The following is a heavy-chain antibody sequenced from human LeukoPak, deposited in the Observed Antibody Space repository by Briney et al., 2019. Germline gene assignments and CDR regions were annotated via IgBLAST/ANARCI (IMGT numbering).Heavy chain of an antibody. CDR3: ARKVYSGSYYGVPPFDY. CDR2: IYPGDSDT. V-gene: IGHV5-51*01. CDR1: GYSFTSYW. J-gene: IGHJ4*02. D-gene: IGHD1-26*01. Sequence: GESLKISCKGSGYSFTSYWIGWVRQMPGKGLEWMGIIYPGDSDTRYSPSFQGQVTISADKSISTAYLQWSSLKASDTPMYYCARKVYSGSYYGVPPFDYWGQGTLVTVSS.